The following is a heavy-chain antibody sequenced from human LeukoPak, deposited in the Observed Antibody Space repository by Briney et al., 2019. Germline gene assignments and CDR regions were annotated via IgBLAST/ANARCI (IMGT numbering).Heavy chain of an antibody. J-gene: IGHJ4*02. D-gene: IGHD6-13*01. V-gene: IGHV3-48*02. CDR1: GFTFSSSS. CDR3: ARGLRYSSSWYNFDY. Sequence: GGSLRLSCAASGFTFSSSSMNWVRQAPGKGLEWVSYISISSTTIYYADSVKGRFTISRDNAKNSLYLQTNSLRDEDTAVYYCARGLRYSSSWYNFDYWGQGTLVTVSS. CDR2: ISISSTTI.